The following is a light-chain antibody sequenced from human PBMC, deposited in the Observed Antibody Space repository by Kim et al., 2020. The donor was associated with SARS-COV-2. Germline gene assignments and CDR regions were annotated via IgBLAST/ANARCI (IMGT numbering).Light chain of an antibody. J-gene: IGKJ1*01. V-gene: IGKV3-15*01. CDR2: GAS. CDR1: QSVSSN. CDR3: QQYNSWPRT. Sequence: EIVMTHSPATLSVSPGERATLSCRASQSVSSNLAWYQQKPGQAPRLLIYGASTRATGVPAMFSGSGSGTEFTLTISSLQSEDFAIYYCQQYNSWPRTFGRGTKVDIK.